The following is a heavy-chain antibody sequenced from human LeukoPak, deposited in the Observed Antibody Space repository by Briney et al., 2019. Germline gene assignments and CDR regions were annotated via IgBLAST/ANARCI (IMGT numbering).Heavy chain of an antibody. CDR3: ARAGKQYYDFWSGYHHSDY. CDR1: GYTFTGYY. V-gene: IGHV1-2*02. Sequence: GASVKVSCKASGYTFTGYYMHWVRQAPGQGLEWMGWINPNSGGTNYAQKFQGRVTMTRDTSISTAYMELSRLRSDDTAVYYCARAGKQYYDFWSGYHHSDYWGQGTLVTVSS. CDR2: INPNSGGT. D-gene: IGHD3-3*01. J-gene: IGHJ4*02.